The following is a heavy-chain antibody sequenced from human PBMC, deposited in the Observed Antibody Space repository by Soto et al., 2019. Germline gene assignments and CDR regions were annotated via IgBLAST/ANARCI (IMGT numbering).Heavy chain of an antibody. CDR3: ARGGDCSSTSCPIYYYYGMDV. CDR2: IIPILGIA. Sequence: QVQLVQSGAEVKKPGSSVKVSCKASGGTFSSYTISWVRQAPGKGLEWMGRIIPILGIANYAQKFQGRVTITADKSTSTAYMELSSLRSEDTAVYYCARGGDCSSTSCPIYYYYGMDVWGQGTTVTVSS. D-gene: IGHD2-2*01. V-gene: IGHV1-69*02. J-gene: IGHJ6*02. CDR1: GGTFSSYT.